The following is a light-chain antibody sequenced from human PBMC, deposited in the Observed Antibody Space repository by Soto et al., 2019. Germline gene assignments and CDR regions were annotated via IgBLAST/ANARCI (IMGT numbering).Light chain of an antibody. Sequence: EIVMTQSPDTLSVSPGERATLSCRASQSVASNLAWYQQKPGQAPRLLIYGASTMAIGIPARFSGSGSGTEFTLTISSLQSEDFAVYYCQQYNNWPPYTFGQGTKLEIK. CDR2: GAS. CDR3: QQYNNWPPYT. CDR1: QSVASN. V-gene: IGKV3-15*01. J-gene: IGKJ2*01.